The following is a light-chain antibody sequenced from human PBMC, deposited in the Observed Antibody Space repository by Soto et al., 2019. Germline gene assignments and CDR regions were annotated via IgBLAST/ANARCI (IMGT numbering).Light chain of an antibody. CDR3: QQYYSYPWT. CDR1: QGISSY. CDR2: AAS. V-gene: IGKV1-8*01. J-gene: IGKJ1*01. Sequence: PSTLSASTGDRVTITCRASQGISSYLAWYQQKPGKAPKLLIYAASTLQSGVPSRFSGSGSGTDFTLTISCLQSEDFATYYCQQYYSYPWTFGQGTKVDIK.